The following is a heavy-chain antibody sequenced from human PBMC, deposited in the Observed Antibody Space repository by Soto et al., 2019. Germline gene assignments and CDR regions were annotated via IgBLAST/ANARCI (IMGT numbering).Heavy chain of an antibody. J-gene: IGHJ5*02. Sequence: QVQLVQSGAEVKKPGASVKVSCKASGYTFTSYDINWVRQATGQGLEYLGWLNPNSGNTGYVQKLQGRVTMTRDTSISTAYMERSSLRSEDTAVYYCARGIKYGDYSRWCDPWCQGTLVTVSS. CDR3: ARGIKYGDYSRWCDP. CDR2: LNPNSGNT. V-gene: IGHV1-8*01. CDR1: GYTFTSYD. D-gene: IGHD4-17*01.